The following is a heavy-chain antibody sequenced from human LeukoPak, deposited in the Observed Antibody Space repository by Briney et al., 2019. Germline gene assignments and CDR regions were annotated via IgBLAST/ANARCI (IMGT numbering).Heavy chain of an antibody. CDR3: ARRLVLCTGDCYSGYFDY. CDR2: SSCSGKT. J-gene: IGHJ4*02. V-gene: IGHV4-39*01. Sequence: SETLSLTCTVSGGSISSNNYYWGWIRQPPGKALEWIGSSSCSGKTYYNPSLKSRVTISADTSKNQFSLKLSSVTAADTAMYYCARRLVLCTGDCYSGYFDYWSQGTLVTVAS. CDR1: GGSISSNNYY. D-gene: IGHD2-21*02.